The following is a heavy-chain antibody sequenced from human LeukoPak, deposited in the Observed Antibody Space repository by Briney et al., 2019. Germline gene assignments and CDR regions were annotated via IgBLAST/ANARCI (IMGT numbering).Heavy chain of an antibody. V-gene: IGHV3-21*01. Sequence: GGSLRLSCAASGYTFSSYIMNWVRQAPGKGLEWVSSISSSSSYIYYADSVKGRFTISRDNAKNSLYLQMNSLRAEDTAVYYCARYGYEQDAFDTWGQGTMVTVSS. CDR3: ARYGYEQDAFDT. CDR2: ISSSSSYI. CDR1: GYTFSSYI. D-gene: IGHD5-12*01. J-gene: IGHJ3*02.